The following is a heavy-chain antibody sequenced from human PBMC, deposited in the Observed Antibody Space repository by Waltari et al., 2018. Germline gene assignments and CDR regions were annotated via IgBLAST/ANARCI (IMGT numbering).Heavy chain of an antibody. D-gene: IGHD3-22*01. Sequence: QVQLVQSGAEVKKPGASVKVSCKASGYTFTSYAMHWVRQAPGQRLEWMGWSNAGNGNTKYSQKFQGRVTITRDTSASTAYMELSSLRSEDTAVYYCARDPYDSSGPDYWGQGTLVTVSS. CDR3: ARDPYDSSGPDY. CDR2: SNAGNGNT. J-gene: IGHJ4*02. V-gene: IGHV1-3*01. CDR1: GYTFTSYA.